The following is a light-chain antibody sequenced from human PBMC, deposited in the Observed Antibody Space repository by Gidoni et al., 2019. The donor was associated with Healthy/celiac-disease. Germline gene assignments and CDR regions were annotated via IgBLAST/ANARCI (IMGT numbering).Light chain of an antibody. CDR1: QSISSY. V-gene: IGKV1-39*01. CDR2: AAS. Sequence: DSQITHSPASLSASGGDRVTITCRASQSISSYLNWYQQKPGKAPKLLIYAASSLQSGVPSRFSGSGSGTDFTLTISSLQPEDFATYYCQQSYSTPRTFGQGTKLEIK. J-gene: IGKJ2*01. CDR3: QQSYSTPRT.